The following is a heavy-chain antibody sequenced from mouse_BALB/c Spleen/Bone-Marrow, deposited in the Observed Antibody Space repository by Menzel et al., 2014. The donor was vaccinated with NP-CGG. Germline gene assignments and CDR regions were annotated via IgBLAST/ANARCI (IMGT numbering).Heavy chain of an antibody. CDR2: IWAGGGT. Sequence: VQLQQSGPGLVAPSQNLSITCTVSGFSLTNYGVHWIRQPPGKGLEWLGIIWAGGGTNYNSALMSRLSIGKDNSKSQVFFKMNSLQTDDTAIYYCATYDYDGRFDYWGQGTTLTVSS. J-gene: IGHJ2*01. V-gene: IGHV2-9*02. CDR3: ATYDYDGRFDY. CDR1: GFSLTNYG. D-gene: IGHD2-4*01.